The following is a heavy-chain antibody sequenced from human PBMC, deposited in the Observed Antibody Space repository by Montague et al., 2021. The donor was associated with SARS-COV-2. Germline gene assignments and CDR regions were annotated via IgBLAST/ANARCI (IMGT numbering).Heavy chain of an antibody. Sequence: SETLSLTCTVSGGSISSYYWSWIGQPPGKGLEWIGYIYYSGRTNXNPSLKSRVTISVDTSKNQFSLKLSSVTAADTAVYYCARAPVAHITIYGVVTSFDYWGQGTLVTVSS. CDR1: GGSISSYY. CDR2: IYYSGRT. J-gene: IGHJ4*02. D-gene: IGHD3-3*01. CDR3: ARAPVAHITIYGVVTSFDY. V-gene: IGHV4-59*01.